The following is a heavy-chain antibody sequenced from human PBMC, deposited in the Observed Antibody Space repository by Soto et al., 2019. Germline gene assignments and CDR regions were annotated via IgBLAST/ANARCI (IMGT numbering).Heavy chain of an antibody. CDR3: AADWIPRAVDGDYYYFGMDV. CDR1: GFTFTSSA. Sequence: SVKVSCKASGFTFTSSAVQWVRQARGQRLEWIGWIVVGSGNTNYAQKFQERVTITRDMSTSTAYMELSSLRSEDTAVYYCAADWIPRAVDGDYYYFGMDVWGQGTRVTV. V-gene: IGHV1-58*01. J-gene: IGHJ6*02. D-gene: IGHD6-19*01. CDR2: IVVGSGNT.